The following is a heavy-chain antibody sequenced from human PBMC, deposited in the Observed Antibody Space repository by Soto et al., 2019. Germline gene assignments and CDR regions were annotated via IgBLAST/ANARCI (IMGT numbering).Heavy chain of an antibody. CDR3: AKDGLSDSPSAIDY. D-gene: IGHD6-13*01. V-gene: IGHV3-23*01. J-gene: IGHJ4*02. CDR1: GFTFTKSG. CDR2: IGGSGRKT. Sequence: GGALRLSCAASGFTFTKSGMSWVRQAPGKGLEWVAGIGGSGRKTYYADSVKGRFSISRDNSKNSLFLQMNSLSADDTAIYCCAKDGLSDSPSAIDYWGLGTLVTVSS.